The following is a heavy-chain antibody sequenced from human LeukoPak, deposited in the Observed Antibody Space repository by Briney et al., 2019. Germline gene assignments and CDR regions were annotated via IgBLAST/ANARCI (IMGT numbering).Heavy chain of an antibody. V-gene: IGHV3-30-3*01. CDR3: ARGLTTVTTPTYYYGMDV. J-gene: IGHJ6*02. Sequence: GRSLRLSCAASGFTFSSYAMHWVRQAPGKGLEWVAVISYDGSNKYYADSVKGRFTISRDNSKNTLYLQMNSLRAEDTAVYYCARGLTTVTTPTYYYGMDVWGQGTTVTVSS. CDR2: ISYDGSNK. D-gene: IGHD4-11*01. CDR1: GFTFSSYA.